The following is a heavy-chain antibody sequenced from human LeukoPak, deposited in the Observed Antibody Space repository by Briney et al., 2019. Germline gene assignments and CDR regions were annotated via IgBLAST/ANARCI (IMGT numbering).Heavy chain of an antibody. V-gene: IGHV1-18*01. CDR2: ISGYNGNT. CDR3: ARDKDQYCSSTSCLYFDY. CDR1: GYTFTSYG. J-gene: IGHJ4*02. D-gene: IGHD2-2*01. Sequence: ASVKVSCKASGYTFTSYGISWVRQAPGQGLEWMGWISGYNGNTNYAQKLQGRVTMTTDTSTSTAYMELRSLRSDDTAVYYCARDKDQYCSSTSCLYFDYWGQGTLVTVSS.